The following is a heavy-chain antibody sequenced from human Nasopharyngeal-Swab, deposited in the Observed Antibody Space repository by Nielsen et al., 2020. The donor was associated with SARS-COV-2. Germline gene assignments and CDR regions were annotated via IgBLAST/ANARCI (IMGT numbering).Heavy chain of an antibody. J-gene: IGHJ4*02. CDR3: ASHPAGGGGGGY. Sequence: WIRQPPGKGLEWIGEINHSGSTNYNPSLKSRVTISVDTSKNQFSLKLSSVTAADTAVYYCASHPAGGGGGGYWGQGTLVTVSS. CDR2: INHSGST. V-gene: IGHV4-34*01. D-gene: IGHD2-21*01.